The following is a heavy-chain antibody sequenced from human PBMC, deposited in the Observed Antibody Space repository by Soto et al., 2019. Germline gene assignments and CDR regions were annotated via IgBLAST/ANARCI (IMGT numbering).Heavy chain of an antibody. CDR2: IIPIFGTA. CDR3: ARLPAVTATGGYFAY. CDR1: GGTFSSYP. Sequence: SVKVSCKASGGTFSSYPSSWVRQAPGQGLEWMGGIIPIFGTANYAQKFQGRVTITADESTSTAYMELSSLRSEDTAVYYCARLPAVTATGGYFAYWGKGTLVTVSS. J-gene: IGHJ4*02. D-gene: IGHD2-21*02. V-gene: IGHV1-69*13.